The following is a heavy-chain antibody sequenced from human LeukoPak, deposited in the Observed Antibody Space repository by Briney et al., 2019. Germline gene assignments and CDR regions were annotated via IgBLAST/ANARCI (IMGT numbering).Heavy chain of an antibody. CDR3: TRGSEWTSGVSDY. CDR2: VSGTSTHI. CDR1: GFTFSRCG. Sequence: PGGSLRLSCAASGFTFSRCGMNWVRQAPGKGLEWVSSVSGTSTHIYYADSVKGRFTVSRDNAQNSLYLRMNSLRAEDTAVYYCTRGSEWTSGVSDYWGQGTLVTVSS. V-gene: IGHV3-21*01. J-gene: IGHJ4*02. D-gene: IGHD3-3*01.